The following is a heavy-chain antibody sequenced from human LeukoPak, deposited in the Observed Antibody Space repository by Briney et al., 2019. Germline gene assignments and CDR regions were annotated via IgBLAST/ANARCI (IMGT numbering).Heavy chain of an antibody. CDR2: IYHSGST. V-gene: IGHV4-30-2*01. Sequence: PSQTLSLTCAVSGGSISSGGYSWSWIRQPPGKGLEWIGYIYHSGSTYYNPSLKRRVTISVDRSKNQFSLKLSSVTAADTAVYYCARARSIAAAGRGNWFDPWGQGTLVTVSS. J-gene: IGHJ5*02. CDR1: GGSISSGGYS. D-gene: IGHD6-13*01. CDR3: ARARSIAAAGRGNWFDP.